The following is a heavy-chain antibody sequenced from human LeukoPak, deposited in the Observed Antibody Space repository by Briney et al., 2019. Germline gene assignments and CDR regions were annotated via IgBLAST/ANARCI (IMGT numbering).Heavy chain of an antibody. CDR3: ARFLRGNSLDY. CDR1: GDTFSDTY. V-gene: IGHV5-51*01. Sequence: GESLQISCQASGDTFSDTYIAWVRQMAGKGLEWMGIVYFDGSDTRYSPSFQGQVTISVDQSISRAYLQWTSLKTSDTAMYYCARFLRGNSLDYWGQGTLVTVSS. J-gene: IGHJ4*02. CDR2: VYFDGSDT. D-gene: IGHD1-7*01.